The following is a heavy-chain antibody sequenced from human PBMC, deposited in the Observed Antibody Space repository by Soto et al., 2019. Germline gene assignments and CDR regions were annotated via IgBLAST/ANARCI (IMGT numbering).Heavy chain of an antibody. CDR3: ATAAYSTSWYDF. D-gene: IGHD6-13*01. V-gene: IGHV1-46*01. Sequence: QVQLVQSGAEVKKPGASVKLSCKSSEYTFTDYYIHWVRQAPGQGLEWMGLINPSGVSTSYAQKFQGRVTMTRDTSTSTVYMELSSLRSEDTAVYYCATAAYSTSWYDFWGQGTLVTVSS. CDR2: INPSGVST. J-gene: IGHJ5*01. CDR1: EYTFTDYY.